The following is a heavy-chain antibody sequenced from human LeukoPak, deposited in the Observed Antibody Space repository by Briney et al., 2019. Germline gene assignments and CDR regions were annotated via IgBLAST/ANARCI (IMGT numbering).Heavy chain of an antibody. V-gene: IGHV3-48*03. CDR3: ARDRGLLWFGELRAFDAFDI. D-gene: IGHD3-10*01. J-gene: IGHJ3*02. CDR1: GFTFSSYE. CDR2: ISSSGSTI. Sequence: SGGSLRLSCAASGFTFSSYEMNWVRQPPGKGLEWVSYISSSGSTIYYADSVKGRFTISRDNAKNSLYLQMNSLRAEDTAVYYCARDRGLLWFGELRAFDAFDIWGQGTVVTVSS.